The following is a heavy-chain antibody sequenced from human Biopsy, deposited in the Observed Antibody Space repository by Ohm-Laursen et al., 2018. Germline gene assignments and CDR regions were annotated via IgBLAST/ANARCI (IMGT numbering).Heavy chain of an antibody. Sequence: SETLSLTCAVSGGAITSYYWSWTRQPPGKGLEWIGYVSYSGNANYNPSLKSRVTISKDTSKNQFSLQVNSVTAADTAVYYCARTPRDSFWSGSYKRGLWFDPWGQGTLVIVSS. V-gene: IGHV4-59*01. J-gene: IGHJ5*02. CDR1: GGAITSYY. CDR3: ARTPRDSFWSGSYKRGLWFDP. D-gene: IGHD3-3*01. CDR2: VSYSGNA.